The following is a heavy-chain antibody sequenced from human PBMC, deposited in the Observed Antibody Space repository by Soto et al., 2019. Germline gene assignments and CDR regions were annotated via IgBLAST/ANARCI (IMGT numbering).Heavy chain of an antibody. CDR2: INHSGST. Sequence: SETLSLTCAVYGGSFSGYYWSWIRQPPGKGLEWIGEINHSGSTNYNPSLKSRVTISVDTSKNQFSLKLSSVTAADTAVYYCATSGSSTSWSWFDPWGQGTLVTVSS. CDR1: GGSFSGYY. D-gene: IGHD2-2*01. V-gene: IGHV4-34*01. CDR3: ATSGSSTSWSWFDP. J-gene: IGHJ5*02.